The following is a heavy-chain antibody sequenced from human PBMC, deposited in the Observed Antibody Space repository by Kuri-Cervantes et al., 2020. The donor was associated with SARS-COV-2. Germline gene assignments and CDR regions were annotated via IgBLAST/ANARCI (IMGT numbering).Heavy chain of an antibody. CDR3: AKDGGIVGATRVYYMDV. Sequence: GGSLRLSCAACGFTFSSYDMHWVRQATGKGLEWVSAIGTAGDTYYPGSVKGQFTISRENAKNSLYLQMNSLRAEDTAVYYCAKDGGIVGATRVYYMDVWGKGTTVTVSS. V-gene: IGHV3-13*03. J-gene: IGHJ6*03. CDR2: IGTAGDT. CDR1: GFTFSSYD. D-gene: IGHD1-26*01.